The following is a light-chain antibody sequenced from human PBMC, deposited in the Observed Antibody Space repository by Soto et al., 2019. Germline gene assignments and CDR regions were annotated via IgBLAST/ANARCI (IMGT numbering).Light chain of an antibody. CDR3: HQWNNWPPWT. CDR2: AAS. Sequence: EIVMTQSPATLSVSPGERVTLSSRASQSVSRNLAWYQQKPDQAPRLLMYAASIRATGIPARVNGSGSGTEFTLTISSLQSEDFGFYYCHQWNNWPPWTFGQGEKVEMK. V-gene: IGKV3-15*01. CDR1: QSVSRN. J-gene: IGKJ1*01.